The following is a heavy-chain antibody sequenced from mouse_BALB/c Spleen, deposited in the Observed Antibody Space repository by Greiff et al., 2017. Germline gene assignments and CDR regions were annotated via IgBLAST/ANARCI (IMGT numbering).Heavy chain of an antibody. CDR2: ISSGGST. V-gene: IGHV5-6-5*01. CDR3: ARVPMDY. Sequence: EVKVVESGGGLVKPGGSLKLSCAASGFTFSSYAMSWVRQTPEKRLECVASISSGGSTYYPDSVKGRFTISRDNARNILYLQMSSLRSEDTAMYYCARVPMDYWGQGTSVTVSS. CDR1: GFTFSSYA. J-gene: IGHJ4*01.